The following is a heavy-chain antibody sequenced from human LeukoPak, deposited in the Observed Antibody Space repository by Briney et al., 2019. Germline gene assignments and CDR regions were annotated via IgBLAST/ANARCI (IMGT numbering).Heavy chain of an antibody. J-gene: IGHJ6*03. CDR2: IYYSGST. V-gene: IGHV4-59*12. D-gene: IGHD6-6*01. CDR3: AGPARPYYYYYYMDV. CDR1: GGSISSYY. Sequence: SSETLSLTCTVSGGSISSYYWSWIRQPPGKGLEWIGYIYYSGSTNYNPSLKSRVTISVDTSKNQFSLKLSSVTAADTAVYYCAGPARPYYYYYYMDVWGKGTTVTVSS.